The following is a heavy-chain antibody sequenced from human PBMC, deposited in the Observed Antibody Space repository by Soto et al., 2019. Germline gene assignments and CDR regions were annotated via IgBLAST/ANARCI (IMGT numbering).Heavy chain of an antibody. D-gene: IGHD6-6*01. J-gene: IGHJ6*01. CDR3: ARVHLVRTSSYYCGMDV. CDR1: GFTFSNYR. CDR2: ISGSGKDT. V-gene: IGHV3-21*06. Sequence: PGGFLRLSCATSGFTFSNYRMNWVREAPGKGLEWVASISGSGKDTFYRDSVKGRFTISRDNAESSLVLQMNSLTVDDTAVYHCARVHLVRTSSYYCGMDVWGPGTTVTVSS.